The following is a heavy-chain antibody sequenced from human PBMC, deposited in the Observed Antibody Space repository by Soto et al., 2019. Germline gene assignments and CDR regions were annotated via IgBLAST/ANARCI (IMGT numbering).Heavy chain of an antibody. Sequence: QVQLVQSGAEVKKPGSSGKVSCKASGGTFGSYAISWVRQAPGQGLEWMGGIIPIPGTANYAQKFQGRVTIAADDSTRTAYMGLSSLRSEDTAVYYCARSQGSSTSLEIYYYYYYGMDVWGPGTTVTVSS. J-gene: IGHJ6*02. CDR2: IIPIPGTA. V-gene: IGHV1-69*01. CDR1: GGTFGSYA. D-gene: IGHD2-2*01. CDR3: ARSQGSSTSLEIYYYYYYGMDV.